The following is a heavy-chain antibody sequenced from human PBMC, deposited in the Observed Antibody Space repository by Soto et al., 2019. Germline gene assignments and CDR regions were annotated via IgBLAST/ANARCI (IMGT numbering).Heavy chain of an antibody. CDR2: ISWDGGST. Sequence: DVQLVESGGVVVQVGGSLRLSCAASGFTFDDDTMHWVRQAPGKGLERVSLISWDGGSTYYADSVQGRFTVTRDNSKNSLYLQMNSLRTEDTALYYCATVIQLWLPGYWGQGTLVNVSS. D-gene: IGHD5-18*01. CDR1: GFTFDDDT. V-gene: IGHV3-43*01. J-gene: IGHJ4*02. CDR3: ATVIQLWLPGY.